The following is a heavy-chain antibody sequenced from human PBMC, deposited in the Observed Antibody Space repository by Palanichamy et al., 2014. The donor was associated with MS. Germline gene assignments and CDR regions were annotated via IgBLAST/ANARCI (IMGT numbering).Heavy chain of an antibody. V-gene: IGHV4-34*12. J-gene: IGHJ4*02. Sequence: QVQLQQWGAGLLKPSETLSLTCAVYGGSSSGYFWSWIRQPPGKGLEWIGEIIHGGSTNYNPSLKTRVTISEDTSNNQFSLKLTSVTAADTALYYCTTRETAVTKMHYWGQGILATVSS. CDR1: GGSSSGYF. D-gene: IGHD4-17*01. CDR3: TTRETAVTKMHY. CDR2: IIHGGST.